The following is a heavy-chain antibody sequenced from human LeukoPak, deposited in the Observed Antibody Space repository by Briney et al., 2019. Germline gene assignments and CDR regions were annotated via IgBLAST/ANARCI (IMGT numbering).Heavy chain of an antibody. Sequence: GGSLRLSCAASGFTFSSYAMSWVRQAPGKGLEWVSAISGSGGSTYYADSVKGRFTISRDNSKNTLYLQMNSLRAGDTAVYYCAKGISSSWYRFDYWGQGTLVTVSS. V-gene: IGHV3-23*01. D-gene: IGHD6-13*01. CDR2: ISGSGGST. CDR1: GFTFSSYA. CDR3: AKGISSSWYRFDY. J-gene: IGHJ4*02.